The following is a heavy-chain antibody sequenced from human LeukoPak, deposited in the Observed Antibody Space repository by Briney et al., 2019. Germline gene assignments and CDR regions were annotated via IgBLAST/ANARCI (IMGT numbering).Heavy chain of an antibody. CDR2: IKTGGSAT. D-gene: IGHD3-9*01. CDR3: VRNLPGTGY. Sequence: PGGSLRLSCAASGFTFSNFWISWVRQAPGKGLEWVANIKTGGSATYYADSVKGRFTISRDNAKNSLYLEINSLRVEDTAVYYCVRNLPGTGYWGQGTLVTVSS. J-gene: IGHJ4*02. CDR1: GFTFSNFW. V-gene: IGHV3-7*01.